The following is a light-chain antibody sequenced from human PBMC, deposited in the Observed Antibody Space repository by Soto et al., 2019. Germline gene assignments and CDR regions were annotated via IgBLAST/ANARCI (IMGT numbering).Light chain of an antibody. J-gene: IGLJ3*02. Sequence: QSVLTQPPSASGTPGQRVTISCSGSISNLGSNFIYWYQQLPGAAPKLLISRNNERPSGVPDRFSASKSVTSASLAISGLRSEDEADYHCAAWDDSLSGVVFGGGTKVTVL. CDR3: AAWDDSLSGVV. CDR2: RNN. CDR1: ISNLGSNF. V-gene: IGLV1-47*01.